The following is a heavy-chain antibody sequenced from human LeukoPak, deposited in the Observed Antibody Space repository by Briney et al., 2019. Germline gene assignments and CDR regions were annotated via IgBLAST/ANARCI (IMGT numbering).Heavy chain of an antibody. CDR1: VGSIASRNYY. CDR2: FYYSGST. D-gene: IGHD2-15*01. V-gene: IGHV4-39*01. Sequence: TSETLSLTCTVSVGSIASRNYYCGWSRQPPGKGREWIERFYYSGSTCYNPSLKSRVTISVATSKNPFSLKLSSVTAADPAVYYCARHRPGWYSYSGMDVWGQGTTVTVSS. CDR3: ARHRPGWYSYSGMDV. J-gene: IGHJ6*02.